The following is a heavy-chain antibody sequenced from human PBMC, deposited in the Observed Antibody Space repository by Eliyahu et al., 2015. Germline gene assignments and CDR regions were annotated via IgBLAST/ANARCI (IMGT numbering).Heavy chain of an antibody. Sequence: QVQLQESGPGLVKPSETLSLTCTVSGGSISSYYWSWIRQPPGKGLEWIGYIYYSGSTNYNPSLKSRVTISVDTSKNQFSLKLSSVTAADTAVYYCARVQTSTIDFDYWGQGTLVTVSS. V-gene: IGHV4-59*01. D-gene: IGHD2-2*01. CDR3: ARVQTSTIDFDY. CDR2: IYYSGST. CDR1: GGSISSYY. J-gene: IGHJ4*02.